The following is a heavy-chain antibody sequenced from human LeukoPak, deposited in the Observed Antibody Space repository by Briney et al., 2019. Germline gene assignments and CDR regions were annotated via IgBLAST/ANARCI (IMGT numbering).Heavy chain of an antibody. CDR2: IWYDGSNK. D-gene: IGHD6-13*01. CDR3: ARDPGDSSTDY. V-gene: IGHV3-33*01. CDR1: GFTFSSYG. Sequence: PGRSLRLSCAASGFTFSSYGMHWVRQAPGKGLEWVAVIWYDGSNKHYADSVKGRFTISRDNSKNTLYLQMNSLRAEDTAVYYCARDPGDSSTDYWGQGTLVTVSS. J-gene: IGHJ4*02.